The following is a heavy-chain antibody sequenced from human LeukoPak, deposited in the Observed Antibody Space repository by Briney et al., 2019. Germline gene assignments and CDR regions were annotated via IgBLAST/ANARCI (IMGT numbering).Heavy chain of an antibody. CDR1: GGSMSSGAYS. D-gene: IGHD2-2*01. V-gene: IGHV4-30-2*01. J-gene: IGHJ4*02. Sequence: SETLSLTCDVSGGSMSSGAYSWSWIRQPPGKGLEWIGYIYHSGSTYYNPSLKSRVTTSVDRSKNQFSLKLSSVTAADTAVYSCARAHGSSNYFDYWGQGTLVTVSS. CDR3: ARAHGSSNYFDY. CDR2: IYHSGST.